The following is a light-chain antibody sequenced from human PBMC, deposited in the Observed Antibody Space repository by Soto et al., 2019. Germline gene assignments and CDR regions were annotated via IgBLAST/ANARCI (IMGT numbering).Light chain of an antibody. CDR1: QSINRF. CDR2: AAS. J-gene: IGKJ5*01. Sequence: IQRTQSPSSLSASVGDRVTITCRASQSINRFLNWYQQKPGKAPKLLIYAASSLQSGVPSRFSGSGSGTDFTLTISSLQPEDFATYYCQQSYSPPPVTFGQGTRPEIK. CDR3: QQSYSPPPVT. V-gene: IGKV1-39*01.